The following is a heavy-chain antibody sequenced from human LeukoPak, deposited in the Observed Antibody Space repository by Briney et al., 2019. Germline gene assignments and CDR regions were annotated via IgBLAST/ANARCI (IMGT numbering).Heavy chain of an antibody. Sequence: ASVKISCKASGYTFTDYHIHWVRQAPGQGLEWMGWINPNGGGTTYAQKSQGRVSMTRDTSITTAYMEVSSLRSDDTAVYYCAREALGSYYTNFDYWGQGTLVTVSS. CDR2: INPNGGGT. V-gene: IGHV1-2*02. D-gene: IGHD1-26*01. CDR1: GYTFTDYH. J-gene: IGHJ4*02. CDR3: AREALGSYYTNFDY.